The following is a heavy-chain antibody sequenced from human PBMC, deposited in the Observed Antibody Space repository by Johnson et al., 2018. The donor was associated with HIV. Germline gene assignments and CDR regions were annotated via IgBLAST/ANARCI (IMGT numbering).Heavy chain of an antibody. CDR2: ISYDGSNK. V-gene: IGHV3-30*04. J-gene: IGHJ3*02. CDR3: AKGQVARGAFDI. CDR1: GFTFSSYP. Sequence: QVQLVESGGGLVKPGGSLRLSCAASGFTFSSYPMHWVRQAPGKGLEWVAIISYDGSNKYYADSVKGRFTISRDNSKNTLYLQMNSLRAEDTAVYYCAKGQVARGAFDIWGQGTMVTVSS.